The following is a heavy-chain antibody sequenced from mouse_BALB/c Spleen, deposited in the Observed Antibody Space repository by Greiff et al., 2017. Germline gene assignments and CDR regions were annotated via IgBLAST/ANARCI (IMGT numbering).Heavy chain of an antibody. V-gene: IGHV5-6*01. J-gene: IGHJ4*01. CDR2: ISSGGSYT. CDR1: GFTFSSYG. D-gene: IGHD2-3*01. Sequence: EVKLQESGGDLVKPGGSLKLSCAASGFTFSSYGMSWVRQTPDKRLEWVATISSGGSYTYYPDSVKGRFTISRDNAKNTLYLQMSSLKSEDTAMYYCARHREGGDGSYWGQGTSVTVSS. CDR3: ARHREGGDGSY.